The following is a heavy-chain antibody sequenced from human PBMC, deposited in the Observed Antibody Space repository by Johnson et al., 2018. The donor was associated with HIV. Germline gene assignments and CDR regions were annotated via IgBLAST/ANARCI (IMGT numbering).Heavy chain of an antibody. CDR2: FNWNGDNT. Sequence: EVQLMESGGGLIRPGGSLRLACEASGFTFDDYGMSWVRQAPGKGLEWVSGFNWNGDNTGYADSVKGRFTISRDNAKNSLYLQMNSLRAEDTALYYCARGHENYDSSGYLHAFDVGGQGTVVTVSS. CDR3: ARGHENYDSSGYLHAFDV. D-gene: IGHD3-22*01. CDR1: GFTFDDYG. J-gene: IGHJ3*01. V-gene: IGHV3-20*04.